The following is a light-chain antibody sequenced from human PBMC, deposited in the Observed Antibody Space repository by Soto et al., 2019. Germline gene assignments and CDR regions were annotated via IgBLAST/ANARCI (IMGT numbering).Light chain of an antibody. CDR3: QVWDSSSDTYV. J-gene: IGLJ1*01. CDR2: DDS. Sequence: SSELTHSPSVSLAPGQAARITCGGNNIGSKSVHWYQQKPGQAPVLVVYDDSDRPSGIPERFSGSNSGNTATLTISRVEAGDEPDYYCQVWDSSSDTYVFGTGTKVTAL. CDR1: NIGSKS. V-gene: IGLV3-21*02.